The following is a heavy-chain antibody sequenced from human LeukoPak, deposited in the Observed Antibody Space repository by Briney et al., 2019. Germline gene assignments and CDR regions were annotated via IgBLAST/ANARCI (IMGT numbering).Heavy chain of an antibody. D-gene: IGHD2-2*01. V-gene: IGHV1-18*01. CDR3: ARRYCSSTSCSSDY. Sequence: ASVKVSCKASGYTFTSYGISWVRQAPGQGLEWMGWISAYNGNTNYAQKLQGRVTMTTDTSTSTAYMELRSLRSDDTAVYYCARRYCSSTSCSSDYWGQGTLVTVSS. CDR2: ISAYNGNT. CDR1: GYTFTSYG. J-gene: IGHJ4*02.